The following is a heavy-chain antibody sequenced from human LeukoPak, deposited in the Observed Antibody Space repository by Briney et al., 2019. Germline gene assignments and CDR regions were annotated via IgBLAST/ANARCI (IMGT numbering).Heavy chain of an antibody. J-gene: IGHJ4*02. Sequence: SETLSLTCTVSGGSISSYYWTWIRQPPGKGLEWIGHIYYSGSTYYSGSTNYNPSLKSRVTISVATSKNQFSLKLSSVTAADTAVYYCARDVGATPGYFDYWGQGTLVTVSS. CDR1: GGSISSYY. CDR2: IYYSGSTYYSGST. V-gene: IGHV4-59*01. D-gene: IGHD1-26*01. CDR3: ARDVGATPGYFDY.